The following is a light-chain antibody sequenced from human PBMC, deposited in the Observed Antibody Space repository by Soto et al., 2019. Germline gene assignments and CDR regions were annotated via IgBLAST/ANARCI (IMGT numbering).Light chain of an antibody. Sequence: DIQMTQSPSSLSASLGDRVTVTCRASQSISNYLNWYQQKPGKAPKLLIYAASSLQSGVPSRFSGSGSGTDFTLTISSLQPEDFATYHCQQSYSAPPTFGQGTKVDIK. J-gene: IGKJ1*01. CDR2: AAS. V-gene: IGKV1-39*01. CDR1: QSISNY. CDR3: QQSYSAPPT.